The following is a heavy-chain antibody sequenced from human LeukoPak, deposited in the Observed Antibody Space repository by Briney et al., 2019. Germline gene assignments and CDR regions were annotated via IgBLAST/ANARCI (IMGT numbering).Heavy chain of an antibody. Sequence: ASVKVSCKVSGYTLTELSMHWVRQAPGQGLEWMGWINPNSGGTNYAQKFQGWVTMTRDTSISTAYMELSRLRSDDTAVYYCARDGGSGSYYYYGMDVWGQGTTVTVSS. V-gene: IGHV1-2*04. J-gene: IGHJ6*02. D-gene: IGHD3-10*01. CDR1: GYTLTELS. CDR3: ARDGGSGSYYYYGMDV. CDR2: INPNSGGT.